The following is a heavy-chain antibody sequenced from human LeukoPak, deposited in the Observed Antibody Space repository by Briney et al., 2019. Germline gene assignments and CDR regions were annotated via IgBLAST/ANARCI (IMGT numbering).Heavy chain of an antibody. Sequence: SETLSLTCAVYGGSFSGYFWSWIRQPPGKGLEWIGEINPSGSTNYNPSLKSRVTISVDTSKNQFSLKLSSVTAADTAVYYCARVTRHYLDAFDTWGQGTMVTVSS. CDR3: ARVTRHYLDAFDT. CDR2: INPSGST. V-gene: IGHV4-34*01. D-gene: IGHD1-26*01. CDR1: GGSFSGYF. J-gene: IGHJ3*02.